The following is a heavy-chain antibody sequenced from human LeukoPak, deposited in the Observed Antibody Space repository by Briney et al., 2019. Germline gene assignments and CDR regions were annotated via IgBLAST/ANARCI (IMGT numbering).Heavy chain of an antibody. CDR1: GCSISSYN. Sequence: PSETLSLTCTVSGCSISSYNWSWIRQPPGKGLEWIAYIYYSGSTDYNPSLKSRVTISLDPSKNQFSLKLSSVTAADTAVYYCARHDPIVGTPDAFDIWGQGTMVTVSS. V-gene: IGHV4-59*08. CDR3: ARHDPIVGTPDAFDI. D-gene: IGHD1-26*01. CDR2: IYYSGST. J-gene: IGHJ3*02.